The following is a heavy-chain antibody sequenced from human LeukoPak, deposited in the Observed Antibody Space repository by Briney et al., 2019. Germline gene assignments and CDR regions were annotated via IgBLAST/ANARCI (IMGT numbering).Heavy chain of an antibody. D-gene: IGHD4-17*01. CDR2: IYYSGTT. J-gene: IGHJ5*02. CDR3: ARHDHSDYGDPNWFDP. Sequence: PSETLSLTCTVSGGSISSSSYYWGWIRQPPGKGLEWLGSIYYSGTTYYNPSLKSQVTIYVDTSKNQFPLKLSSVTAADTAVYYCARHDHSDYGDPNWFDPWGQGTLFTVSS. V-gene: IGHV4-39*01. CDR1: GGSISSSSYY.